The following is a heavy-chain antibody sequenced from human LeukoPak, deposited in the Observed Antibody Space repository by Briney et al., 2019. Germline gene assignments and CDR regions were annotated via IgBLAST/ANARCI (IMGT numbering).Heavy chain of an antibody. D-gene: IGHD3-10*01. CDR1: GGSISSSSYY. CDR3: ARHSISMVRGVIPYNWFDP. V-gene: IGHV4-39*01. CDR2: IYYSGST. Sequence: PSETLSLTCTVSGGSISSSSYYWGWIRQPPGKGLEWMGSIYYSGSTYYNPSLKSRVTISVDTSKNQFSLKLSSVTAADTAVYYCARHSISMVRGVIPYNWFDPWGQGTLVTVSS. J-gene: IGHJ5*02.